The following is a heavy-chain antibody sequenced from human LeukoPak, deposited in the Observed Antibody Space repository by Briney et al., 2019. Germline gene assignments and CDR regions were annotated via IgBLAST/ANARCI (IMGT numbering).Heavy chain of an antibody. CDR2: IRSDGSTT. CDR3: ARDGVGEDY. D-gene: IGHD3-10*01. CDR1: GFTFSRYW. V-gene: IGHV3-74*01. J-gene: IGHJ4*01. Sequence: PGGSLRLSCAASGFTFSRYWMHWVRQAPGKGLVWVSFIRSDGSTTYADSVKGRFTISRDNAKNTLYLQMNSLRAEDTAVYYCARDGVGEDYWGHGTLVTVSS.